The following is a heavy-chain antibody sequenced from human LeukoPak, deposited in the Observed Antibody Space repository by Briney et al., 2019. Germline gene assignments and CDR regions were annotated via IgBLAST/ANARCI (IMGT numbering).Heavy chain of an antibody. V-gene: IGHV3-15*01. D-gene: IGHD3-10*01. CDR1: GFTFSSYS. Sequence: TGGSLRLSCAASGFTFSSYSMNWVRQAPGKGLEWVGRIKSKTDGGTTNYAAPVKGRFTISRDDSKNTLYLQMNSLKTEDTAVYYCTTAVVRGLNAFDIWGRGTMVTVSS. CDR2: IKSKTDGGTT. CDR3: TTAVVRGLNAFDI. J-gene: IGHJ3*02.